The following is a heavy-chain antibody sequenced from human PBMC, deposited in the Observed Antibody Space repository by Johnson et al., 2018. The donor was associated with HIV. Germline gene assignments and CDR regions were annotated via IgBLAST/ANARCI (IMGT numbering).Heavy chain of an antibody. CDR1: GFTFSDYY. J-gene: IGHJ3*02. V-gene: IGHV3-11*01. Sequence: QVQLVESGGGLVKPGGSLRLSCAASGFTFSDYYMSWIRQAPGKGLEWVSYISSSGSTIYYADSVKGRFTISRDNAKNSLFLQMDSLRAEDTAVYFCARPPAYLYKAAFSIWGQGTMVTVSS. CDR3: ARPPAYLYKAAFSI. D-gene: IGHD3-16*02. CDR2: ISSSGSTI.